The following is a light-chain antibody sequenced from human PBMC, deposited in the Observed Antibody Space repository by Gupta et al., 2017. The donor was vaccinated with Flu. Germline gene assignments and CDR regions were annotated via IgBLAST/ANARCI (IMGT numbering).Light chain of an antibody. CDR3: QVWDTTTDSHV. J-gene: IGLJ1*01. CDR1: KLGDKY. CDR2: QDS. Sequence: SYELTQPPSVSVSPGQTVSISCSGDKLGDKYACWYQQRPGQSPLLVIYQDSRRPSGIPERFSGSNSGNTATLTISGAQAVDEGDYYCQVWDTTTDSHVCGSGTKVTVL. V-gene: IGLV3-1*01.